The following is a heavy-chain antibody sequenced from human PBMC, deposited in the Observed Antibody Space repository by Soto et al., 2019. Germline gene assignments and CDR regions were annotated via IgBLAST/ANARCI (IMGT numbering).Heavy chain of an antibody. Sequence: EVQLLASGGGLVQPGGSLRLSCAASGFTSSNYDMSWVRQAPGKGLEWVSGISGSGYGTYYADSVKGRFTSSRDNYKSTMYLQMNSLRAEDTAVYYCASRRGYGYAMDVWGQGTTVTVSS. CDR1: GFTSSNYD. D-gene: IGHD5-18*01. V-gene: IGHV3-23*01. J-gene: IGHJ6*02. CDR3: ASRRGYGYAMDV. CDR2: ISGSGYGT.